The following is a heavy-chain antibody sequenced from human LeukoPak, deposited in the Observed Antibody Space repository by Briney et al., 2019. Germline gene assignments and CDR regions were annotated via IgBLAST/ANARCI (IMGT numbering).Heavy chain of an antibody. D-gene: IGHD5-24*01. CDR2: IYSGGST. J-gene: IGHJ4*02. V-gene: IGHV3-53*01. CDR3: ARGRDGYNYDY. CDR1: GFTVSSNY. Sequence: GGSLRLSYVASGFTVSSNYMSWVRQAPGKGLEWVSVIYSGGSTYYADSVKGRFTISRDNSKNTLYLQMNSLRAEDTAVYYCARGRDGYNYDYWGQGTLVTVSS.